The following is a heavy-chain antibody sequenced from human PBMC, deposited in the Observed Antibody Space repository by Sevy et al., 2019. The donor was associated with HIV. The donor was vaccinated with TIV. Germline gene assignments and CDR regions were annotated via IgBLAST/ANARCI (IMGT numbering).Heavy chain of an antibody. D-gene: IGHD1-1*01. CDR2: IYFTGNP. CDR3: ARDSTTRPRVLDY. J-gene: IGHJ4*02. V-gene: IGHV4-59*01. CDR1: GGSISSYF. Sequence: SETLSLTCSVSGGSISSYFWTWVRQSPGKGLEWIGNIYFTGNPDDSPSLKSRVTLSLDTSKSQFSLTLKSVTAADTAIYFCARDSTTRPRVLDYWGQGTLVTVSS.